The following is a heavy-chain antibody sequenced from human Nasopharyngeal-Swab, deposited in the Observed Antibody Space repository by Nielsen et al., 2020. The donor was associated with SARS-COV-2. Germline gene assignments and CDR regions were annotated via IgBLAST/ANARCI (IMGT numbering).Heavy chain of an antibody. V-gene: IGHV4-38-2*02. CDR1: GSSISSGYY. CDR2: IYHSGST. CDR3: ARDARWELLGAFDI. J-gene: IGHJ3*02. D-gene: IGHD1-26*01. Sequence: SETLSLTCTVPGSSISSGYYWGWIRQPPGKGLEWIGSIYHSGSTYYNPSLKSRVTISVDTSKNQFSLKLSSVTAADTAVYYCARDARWELLGAFDIWGQGTMVTVSS.